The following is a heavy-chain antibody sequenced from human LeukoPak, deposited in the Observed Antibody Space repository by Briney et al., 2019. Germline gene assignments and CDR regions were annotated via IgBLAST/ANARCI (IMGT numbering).Heavy chain of an antibody. CDR3: ARGVGYCSSTSCYWWFDP. Sequence: GGSLRLSCAASGFTFSSYWMHWVRQAPGKGLVWVSRINSDGSSTSYADSVKGRFTISRDNAKNTLYLQMNSLRAEDTAVYYCARGVGYCSSTSCYWWFDPRGQGTLVTVSS. D-gene: IGHD2-2*01. CDR2: INSDGSST. CDR1: GFTFSSYW. V-gene: IGHV3-74*01. J-gene: IGHJ5*02.